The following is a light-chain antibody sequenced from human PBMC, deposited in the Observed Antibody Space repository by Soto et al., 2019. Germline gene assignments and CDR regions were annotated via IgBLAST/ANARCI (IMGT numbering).Light chain of an antibody. Sequence: DMVMTQSPATLSVSPGERATLSCRASQSVSSSLAWYQQKPGRSPRLLIYGASTRAIGIPARFSGSGSGTEFTLTISSLQSEDFAVYYCLQYNNWWTSGQGTKVDIK. CDR3: LQYNNWWT. J-gene: IGKJ1*01. CDR2: GAS. V-gene: IGKV3-15*01. CDR1: QSVSSS.